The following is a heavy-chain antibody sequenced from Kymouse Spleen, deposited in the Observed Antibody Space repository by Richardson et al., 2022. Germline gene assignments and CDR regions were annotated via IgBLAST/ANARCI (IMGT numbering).Heavy chain of an antibody. D-gene: IGHD3-10*01. CDR3: ARVYYGSGSY*GTTTTTVWTS. J-gene: IGHJ6*02. Sequence: QVQLVQSGAEVKKPGASVKVSCKVSGYTLTELSMHWVRQAPGKGLEWMGGFDPEDGETIYAQKFQGRVTMTEDTSTDTAYMDLSSLRSEDTAVYYCARVYYGSGSY*GTTTTTVWTSGAKGPRSPSPQ. V-gene: IGHV1-24*d01. CDR1: GYTLTELS. CDR2: FDPEDGET.